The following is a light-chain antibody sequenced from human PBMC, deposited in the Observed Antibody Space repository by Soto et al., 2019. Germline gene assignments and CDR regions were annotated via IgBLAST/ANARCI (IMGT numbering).Light chain of an antibody. CDR1: SSNIGRNY. V-gene: IGLV1-47*01. CDR2: MNN. CDR3: VAWDDDLSARV. Sequence: QSVLPQTPSVSGTPGQTVTISCSGSSSNIGRNYVYWYQQLPGAAPKHLIYMNNQRPSGVPDRFSASKSGTSASLVISGLRSEDEADYYCVAWDDDLSARVFGGGTKVTVL. J-gene: IGLJ3*02.